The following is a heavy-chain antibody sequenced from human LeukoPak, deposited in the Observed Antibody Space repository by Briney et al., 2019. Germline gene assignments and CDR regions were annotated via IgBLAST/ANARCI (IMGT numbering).Heavy chain of an antibody. Sequence: GSLTLTCAASGFTFSNYNKNWVRQAPGKGLEWVSFISSTRSSYIYYAESVKGRFTISRDNAKHSLYLQMSSLRAEDTAVYYCARDWTTVTFPDAFDIWGQGTMVTVSS. V-gene: IGHV3-21*01. CDR1: GFTFSNYN. CDR3: ARDWTTVTFPDAFDI. D-gene: IGHD4-17*01. CDR2: ISSTRSSYI. J-gene: IGHJ3*02.